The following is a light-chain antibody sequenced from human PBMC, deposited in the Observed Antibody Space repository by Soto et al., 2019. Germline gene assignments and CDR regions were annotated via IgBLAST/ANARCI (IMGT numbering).Light chain of an antibody. V-gene: IGLV2-11*01. CDR2: EVN. Sequence: QSALTQPRSVSGSPGQSVTISCTATGSDVGDSSHVSWYQLHPGKAPKLMIYEVNNRPSGVPDRFSGSKSGSTAFLTISGLQAEDEAEYYCCLSPGSLTWLFGGGTKLTVL. J-gene: IGLJ3*02. CDR3: CLSPGSLTWL. CDR1: GSDVGDSSH.